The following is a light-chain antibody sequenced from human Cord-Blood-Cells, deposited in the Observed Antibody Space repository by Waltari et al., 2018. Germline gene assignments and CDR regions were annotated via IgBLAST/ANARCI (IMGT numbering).Light chain of an antibody. V-gene: IGLV1-40*01. Sequence: QSVLTQPPSVSGAPGQRGTISCPGSRSNIRAGYDVHRYQQLPGTAPKRLIYGNSNRPSGVPDRFSGSKSGTSASLAITGLQAEDEADYYCQSYDSSLSGYVFGTGTKVTVL. J-gene: IGLJ1*01. CDR1: RSNIRAGYD. CDR3: QSYDSSLSGYV. CDR2: GNS.